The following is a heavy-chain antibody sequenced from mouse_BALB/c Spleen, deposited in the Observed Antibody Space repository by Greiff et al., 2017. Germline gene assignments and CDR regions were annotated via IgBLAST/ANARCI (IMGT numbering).Heavy chain of an antibody. CDR3: ALTTVVLHWYFDV. CDR1: SYSITSDYA. CDR2: ISYSGST. V-gene: IGHV3-2*02. Sequence: EVQRVESGPGLVKPSQSLSLTCTVTSYSITSDYAWNWIRQFPGNKLEWMGYISYSGSTSYNPSLKSRISITRDTSKNQFCLQLNSVTTEDTATYYCALTTVVLHWYFDVWGAVTTVTVSS. J-gene: IGHJ1*01. D-gene: IGHD1-1*01.